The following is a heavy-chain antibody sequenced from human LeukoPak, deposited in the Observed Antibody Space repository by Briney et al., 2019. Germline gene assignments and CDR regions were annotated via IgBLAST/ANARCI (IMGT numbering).Heavy chain of an antibody. J-gene: IGHJ4*02. Sequence: SETLSLTCAVYGGSFSGYYWSWIRQPPGKGLEWIGEINHSGSTNYNPSLKSRVTISVDTSKNQFSLKLSSVTAADTAVYFCARLLRSGYSYGFLDYWGQGTLVTVSS. CDR1: GGSFSGYY. V-gene: IGHV4-34*01. CDR2: INHSGST. D-gene: IGHD5-18*01. CDR3: ARLLRSGYSYGFLDY.